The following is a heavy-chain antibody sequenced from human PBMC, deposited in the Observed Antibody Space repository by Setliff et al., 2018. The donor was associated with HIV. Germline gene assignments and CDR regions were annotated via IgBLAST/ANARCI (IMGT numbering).Heavy chain of an antibody. CDR1: GFSFGSYT. Sequence: SLRLSCAASGFSFGSYTMNWVRQAPGKGLEWISLISHSGTTIFYADSVKGRFIVSRDNAENSLYLQMNNLRADDTAVYYCAKDRAGSSDYIDAFDIWGQGTMVTVSS. CDR3: AKDRAGSSDYIDAFDI. D-gene: IGHD6-25*01. J-gene: IGHJ3*02. V-gene: IGHV3-48*01. CDR2: ISHSGTTI.